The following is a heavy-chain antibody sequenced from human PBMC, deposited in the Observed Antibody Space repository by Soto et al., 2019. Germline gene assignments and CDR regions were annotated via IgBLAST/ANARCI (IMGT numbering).Heavy chain of an antibody. CDR3: ARDRDYIDI. Sequence: GGSLRLSCAASKFTFADLCMSWIRQAPGKGLEWVSYISSSPTYTHYADSVRGRFTISRDNAKNSLYLQMNSLRVEDTAVYYCARDRDYIDIWGQGTMVTVSS. V-gene: IGHV3-11*05. D-gene: IGHD3-16*01. CDR1: KFTFADLC. J-gene: IGHJ3*02. CDR2: ISSSPTYT.